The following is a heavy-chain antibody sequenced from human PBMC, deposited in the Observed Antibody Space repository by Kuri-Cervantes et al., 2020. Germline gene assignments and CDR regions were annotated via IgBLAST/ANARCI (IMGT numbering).Heavy chain of an antibody. D-gene: IGHD3-10*01. CDR3: MRAPGGVGYYYYMDV. CDR2: SYYSGGT. Sequence: SETLSLTCSVFGGSINGFYWSWIRQPPGKGLEWVGYSYYSGGTNYNPALNGRVTISVDTSNNRFSLSLTSVSAADAGVYYCMRAPGGVGYYYYMDVWGEGTTVTVSS. V-gene: IGHV4-59*01. CDR1: GGSINGFY. J-gene: IGHJ6*03.